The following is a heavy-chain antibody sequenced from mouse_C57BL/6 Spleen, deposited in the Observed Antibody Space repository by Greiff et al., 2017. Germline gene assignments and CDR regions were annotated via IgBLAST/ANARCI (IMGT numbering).Heavy chain of an antibody. CDR3: ATSLYYDYDWYFDV. CDR1: GYTFTDYY. D-gene: IGHD2-4*01. J-gene: IGHJ1*03. Sequence: EVQLQESGPVLVKPGASVKMSCKASGYTFTDYYMNWVKQSHGKSLEWIGVINPYNGGTSYNQKFKGKATLTVDKSSSTAYMELNSLTSEDSAVYYCATSLYYDYDWYFDVWGTGTTVTVSS. V-gene: IGHV1-19*01. CDR2: INPYNGGT.